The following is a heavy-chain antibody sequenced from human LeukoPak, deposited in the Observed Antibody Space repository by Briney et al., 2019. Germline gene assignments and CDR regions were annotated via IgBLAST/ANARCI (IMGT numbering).Heavy chain of an antibody. Sequence: SETLSLTCAVYGGSFSGYYWSWIRQPPGKGLEWIGEINHSGSTNYNPSLKSRVTISVDTSKNQFSLKLSSVTAAHTAVFHCANTDRVSAFDIWGQGTMVTVSS. CDR3: ANTDRVSAFDI. CDR2: INHSGST. J-gene: IGHJ3*02. CDR1: GGSFSGYY. V-gene: IGHV4-34*01.